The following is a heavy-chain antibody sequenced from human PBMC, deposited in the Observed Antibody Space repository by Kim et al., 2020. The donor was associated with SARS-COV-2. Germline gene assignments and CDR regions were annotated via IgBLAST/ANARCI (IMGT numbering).Heavy chain of an antibody. J-gene: IGHJ4*02. Sequence: DGREKNYVDSGKGRFTISRDNAKNSLSLQMNSLRADDTAVYYCVSTNTFDYWGQGTLVTVSS. D-gene: IGHD1-1*01. CDR2: DGREK. CDR3: VSTNTFDY. V-gene: IGHV3-7*03.